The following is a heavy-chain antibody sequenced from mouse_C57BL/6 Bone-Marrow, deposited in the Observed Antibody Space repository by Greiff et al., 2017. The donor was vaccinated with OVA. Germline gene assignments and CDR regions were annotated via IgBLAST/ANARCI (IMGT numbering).Heavy chain of an antibody. V-gene: IGHV1-64*01. D-gene: IGHD2-4*01. CDR2: IHPNSGST. J-gene: IGHJ4*01. CDR1: GYTFTSYW. CDR3: ARYFLYYDYDGYYAMDY. Sequence: VQLQQPGAELVKPGASVKLSCKASGYTFTSYWMHWVKQRPGQGLEWIGMIHPNSGSTNYNEKFKSKATLTVDKSSSTAYMQLSSLTSEYSAVYYCARYFLYYDYDGYYAMDYWGQGTSVTVSS.